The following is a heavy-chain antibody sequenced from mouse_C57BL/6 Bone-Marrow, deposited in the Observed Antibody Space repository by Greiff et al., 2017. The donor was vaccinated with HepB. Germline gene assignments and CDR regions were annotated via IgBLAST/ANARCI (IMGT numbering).Heavy chain of an antibody. CDR1: GYTFTSYW. CDR2: IDPSDSYT. J-gene: IGHJ2*01. V-gene: IGHV1-59*01. Sequence: QVHVKQPGAELVRPGTSVKLSCKASGYTFTSYWMHWVKQRPGQGLEWIGVIDPSDSYTNYNQKFKGKATLTVDTSSSTAYMQLSSLTSEDSAVYYCASYYGRNYWGQGTTLTVSS. CDR3: ASYYGRNY. D-gene: IGHD1-1*01.